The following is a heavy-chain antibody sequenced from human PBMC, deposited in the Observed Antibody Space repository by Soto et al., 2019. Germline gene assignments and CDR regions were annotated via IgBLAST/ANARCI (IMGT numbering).Heavy chain of an antibody. CDR2: INPSGGST. D-gene: IGHD3-22*01. CDR3: ARAPYDSRGYYYGAVDY. J-gene: IGHJ4*02. V-gene: IGHV1-46*01. CDR1: GYTFTSYY. Sequence: QVQLVQSGAEVKKPGASVKVSCKASGYTFTSYYMHWVRQAPGQGLECMGIINPSGGSTSYAQKFKGRVTMTRDTSTSTVYMKLSSLRSEDTAVYYCARAPYDSRGYYYGAVDYWGQGTLVTVSS.